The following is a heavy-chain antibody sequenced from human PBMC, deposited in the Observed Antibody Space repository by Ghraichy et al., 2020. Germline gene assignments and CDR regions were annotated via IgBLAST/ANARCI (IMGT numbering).Heavy chain of an antibody. CDR2: IYHDGNT. V-gene: IGHV4-39*01. CDR3: AQTTVNDYFDS. J-gene: IGHJ4*02. Sequence: ETLSLTCTVSGGSFGSRSYYWGWIRQSPGRGLEWIGSIYHDGNTYYNPSLKSQVTISVDTSKNQFSLKLSSVTAADTAVYYCAQTTVNDYFDSWGQGTVVTVSS. D-gene: IGHD4-11*01. CDR1: GGSFGSRSYY.